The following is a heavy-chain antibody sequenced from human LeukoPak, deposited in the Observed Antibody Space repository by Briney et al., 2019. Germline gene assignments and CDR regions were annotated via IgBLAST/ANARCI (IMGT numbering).Heavy chain of an antibody. J-gene: IGHJ4*02. CDR1: GYTFTSYG. V-gene: IGHV1-18*01. CDR2: ISAYNGNT. CDR3: ARETFVDTAMVRGYYFDY. Sequence: EASVKVSCKASGYTFTSYGISWVRQAPGQGLEWMGWISAYNGNTNYAQKLQGRVTMTTDTSTSTAYMELRSLRSEDTAVYYCARETFVDTAMVRGYYFDYWGQGTLVTVSS. D-gene: IGHD5-18*01.